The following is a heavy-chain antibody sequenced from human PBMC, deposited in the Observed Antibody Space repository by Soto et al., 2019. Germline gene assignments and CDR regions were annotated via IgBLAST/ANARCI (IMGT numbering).Heavy chain of an antibody. Sequence: SETLSLTCTVSGGSISSSRCHWCWIRHPPGKGLEWIASIKYSGTTFYNPSLKSRVTLSVDTSKNQFALKLSSVTAAETAVYYCACPVDDYVWGSYRYTSFDYWGQGTLVTAS. CDR2: IKYSGTT. V-gene: IGHV4-39*01. D-gene: IGHD3-16*02. CDR3: ACPVDDYVWGSYRYTSFDY. CDR1: GGSISSSRCH. J-gene: IGHJ4*02.